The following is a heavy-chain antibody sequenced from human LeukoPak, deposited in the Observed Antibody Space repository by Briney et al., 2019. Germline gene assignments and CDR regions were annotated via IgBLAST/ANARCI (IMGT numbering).Heavy chain of an antibody. J-gene: IGHJ6*03. CDR1: EFSVSTNC. Sequence: PGGSLRLSCEASEFSVSTNCMSWVRQAPGKGLEWVSVIYSDGTTYYADSVKGRFTVSRDKYKNTLYLQMNSLRVEDTAVYYCVRAWGEIRYFDSHMDVWGKGTTVTVSS. CDR3: VRAWGEIRYFDSHMDV. D-gene: IGHD3-9*01. CDR2: IYSDGTT. V-gene: IGHV3-53*01.